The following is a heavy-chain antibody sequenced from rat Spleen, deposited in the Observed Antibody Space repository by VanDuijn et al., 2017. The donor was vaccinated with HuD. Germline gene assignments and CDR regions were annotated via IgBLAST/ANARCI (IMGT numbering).Heavy chain of an antibody. Sequence: EVQLVESGGGLVQPGGSMKLSCVASGFTFNNYGMAWVRQAPTKGLEWVAIISYDGTATYYRDSVKGRFTISRDNAKSTLYLQMDSLKSEDTATYYCARRHYGGYDYWGQGVMVTVSS. CDR1: GFTFNNYG. D-gene: IGHD1-11*01. J-gene: IGHJ2*01. CDR3: ARRHYGGYDY. CDR2: ISYDGTAT. V-gene: IGHV5-29*01.